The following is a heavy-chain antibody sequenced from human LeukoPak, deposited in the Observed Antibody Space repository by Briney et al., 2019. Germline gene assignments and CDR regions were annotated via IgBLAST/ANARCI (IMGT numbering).Heavy chain of an antibody. CDR2: TFPIFGIA. J-gene: IGHJ2*01. CDR3: ARDPYYYGSGSPLNDWYFDL. Sequence: GSSVKVSCKASGGTISSYAISWERQAPGQGLEWMGRTFPIFGIANYAQKFQGRVTITADKSTSTAYMELSSLRSEDTAVYYCARDPYYYGSGSPLNDWYFDLWGRGTLVTVSS. D-gene: IGHD3-10*01. V-gene: IGHV1-69*04. CDR1: GGTISSYA.